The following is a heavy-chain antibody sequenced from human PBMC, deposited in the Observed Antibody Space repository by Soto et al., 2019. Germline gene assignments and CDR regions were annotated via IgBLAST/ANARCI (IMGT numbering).Heavy chain of an antibody. Sequence: SETLSLTCTVSGGSISSYYWSWIRQPPGKGLESIGYIYYSGSTNYNPSLKSRVTISVDTSKNQFSLKLSSVTAADTAVYYCASCRGVAATCDYYGMDVWGQGTTVTVSS. D-gene: IGHD2-15*01. CDR3: ASCRGVAATCDYYGMDV. J-gene: IGHJ6*02. CDR2: IYYSGST. CDR1: GGSISSYY. V-gene: IGHV4-59*08.